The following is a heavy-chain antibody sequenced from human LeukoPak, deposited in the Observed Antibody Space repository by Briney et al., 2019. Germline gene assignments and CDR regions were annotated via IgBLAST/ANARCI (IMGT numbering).Heavy chain of an antibody. CDR3: ARGLTRSDY. Sequence: GGSLRLSCVASGFTFRDYWMTWVRQAPGKGLEWVANIKEDGSQKYYVDSVKGRFTISRDNAKNSPYLQMNSLRGEDTAVYYCARGLTRSDYWGQGTLVTVSS. V-gene: IGHV3-7*04. CDR2: IKEDGSQK. CDR1: GFTFRDYW. J-gene: IGHJ4*02.